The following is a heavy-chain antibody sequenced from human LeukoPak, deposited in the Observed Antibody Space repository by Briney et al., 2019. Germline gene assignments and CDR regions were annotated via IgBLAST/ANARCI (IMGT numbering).Heavy chain of an antibody. J-gene: IGHJ3*02. CDR2: IYYSGST. V-gene: IGHV4-39*01. Sequence: SETLSLTCTVSGGSISSSSHYWGWIRQPPGKGLEWIGSIYYSGSTYYNPSLKSRVTISVDTSKNQFSLKLSSVTAADTAVYYCARRLLYYDIKPGAFDIWGQGTMVTVSS. CDR3: ARRLLYYDIKPGAFDI. D-gene: IGHD3-9*01. CDR1: GGSISSSSHY.